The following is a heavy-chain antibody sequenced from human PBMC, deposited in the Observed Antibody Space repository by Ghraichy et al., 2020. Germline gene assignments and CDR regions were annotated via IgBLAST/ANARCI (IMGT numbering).Heavy chain of an antibody. CDR2: INHSGST. V-gene: IGHV4-34*01. Sequence: SETLSLTCAVYGGSFSGYYWSWIRQPPGKGLEWIGEINHSGSTNYNPSLKSRVTISVDTSKNQFSLKLSSVTAADTAVYYCARGPPPLHDYGDYVDYWGQGTLVTVSS. D-gene: IGHD4-17*01. J-gene: IGHJ4*02. CDR1: GGSFSGYY. CDR3: ARGPPPLHDYGDYVDY.